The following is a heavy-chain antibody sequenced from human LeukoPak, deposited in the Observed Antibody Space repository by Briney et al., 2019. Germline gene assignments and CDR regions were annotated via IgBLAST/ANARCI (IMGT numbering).Heavy chain of an antibody. D-gene: IGHD2/OR15-2a*01. J-gene: IGHJ5*02. Sequence: PGGSLRLSCAASGFTFSSYGMSWVRQAPGKGLEWVSAIGGRDGSTYYADSVKGRFTISRDNSKNTLYVQMNSLRAEDTAVYYCAGTEYSTSFGWFDPWGQGTLVTVSS. V-gene: IGHV3-23*01. CDR3: AGTEYSTSFGWFDP. CDR1: GFTFSSYG. CDR2: IGGRDGST.